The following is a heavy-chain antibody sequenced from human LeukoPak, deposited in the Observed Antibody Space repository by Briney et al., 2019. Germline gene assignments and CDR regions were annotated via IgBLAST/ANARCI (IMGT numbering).Heavy chain of an antibody. Sequence: GGSLRLSCAASGSIFSNYAMSWVRQAPRKGLEWVSAISRSGGNTYYADSVKGRFTISRDNSKDTLYLQMNSLRAEDTAVYYCASQPPHCSSTSCYVAYWGQGTLVTVSS. CDR2: ISRSGGNT. D-gene: IGHD2-2*01. CDR1: GSIFSNYA. J-gene: IGHJ4*02. CDR3: ASQPPHCSSTSCYVAY. V-gene: IGHV3-23*01.